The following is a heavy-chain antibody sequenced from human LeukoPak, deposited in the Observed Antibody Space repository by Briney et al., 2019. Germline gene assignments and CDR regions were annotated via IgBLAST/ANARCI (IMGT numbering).Heavy chain of an antibody. Sequence: GGSLRLSCAASGFTFANYAMSWVRQAPGKGLEWVSGTSGSFSSAYYADSVKGRLTISRDNSENTLYLQMNSLRAEDTAIYYCAKVRDSNPYFDYWGQGTLVTVSS. D-gene: IGHD4-11*01. V-gene: IGHV3-23*01. CDR3: AKVRDSNPYFDY. J-gene: IGHJ4*02. CDR2: TSGSFSSA. CDR1: GFTFANYA.